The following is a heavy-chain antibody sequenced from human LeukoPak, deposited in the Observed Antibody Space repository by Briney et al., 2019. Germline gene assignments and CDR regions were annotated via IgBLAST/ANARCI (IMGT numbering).Heavy chain of an antibody. CDR2: ISYDGSNK. J-gene: IGHJ4*02. D-gene: IGHD1-7*01. Sequence: GGSLRLSCAASGFTFSSYAMHWVRQAPGKGLEGVAVISYDGSNKYYADSVKGRFTISRDNSKNTLYLQMNSLRAEDTAVYYCAKDAATITGTNRFDYWGQGTLVTVSS. CDR1: GFTFSSYA. V-gene: IGHV3-30-3*01. CDR3: AKDAATITGTNRFDY.